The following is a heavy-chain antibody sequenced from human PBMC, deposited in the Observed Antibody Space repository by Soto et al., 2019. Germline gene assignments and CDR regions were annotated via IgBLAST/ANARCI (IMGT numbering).Heavy chain of an antibody. CDR2: ISYDGSEE. J-gene: IGHJ6*02. CDR1: APTVSNYG. CDR3: AKYAGDYRHHYKRMDV. Sequence: GWSLRLSCVGSAPTVSNYGMHWVRQAPGKGLEWVALISYDGSEEYYADSVKGRFTLSRDNSKNNIYLEMNGLRPEDTAVYYCAKYAGDYRHHYKRMDVWCQGTTV. V-gene: IGHV3-30*18. D-gene: IGHD2-21*01.